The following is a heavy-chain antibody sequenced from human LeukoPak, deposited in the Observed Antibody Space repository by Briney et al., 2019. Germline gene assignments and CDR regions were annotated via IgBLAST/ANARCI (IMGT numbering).Heavy chain of an antibody. Sequence: PPETLSLTCTVSGGSISSHYWSWIRQPPGKGLEWIGYIYYSGSTNYNPSLKSRVTISVDTSKNQFSLKLSSVTAADTAVYYCARARSSSPFFDYWGQGTLVTVSS. CDR2: IYYSGST. V-gene: IGHV4-59*11. CDR1: GGSISSHY. CDR3: ARARSSSPFFDY. D-gene: IGHD6-6*01. J-gene: IGHJ4*02.